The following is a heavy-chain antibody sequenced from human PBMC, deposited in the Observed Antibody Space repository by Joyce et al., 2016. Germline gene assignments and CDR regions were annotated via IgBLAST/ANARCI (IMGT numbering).Heavy chain of an antibody. CDR2: IRSKAYGGKT. J-gene: IGHJ4*02. Sequence: EVQLVESGGGLVKPGRSLRLSCTASGFTFGYYGVSWFRQAPGKGLEWVAFIRSKAYGGKTQYAASVKGRFPISRDDSKSIAYLQMNSLKTEDTAVYYCTREAGYSSGWYFYYFDYWGQGTLVTVSS. D-gene: IGHD6-19*01. V-gene: IGHV3-49*05. CDR3: TREAGYSSGWYFYYFDY. CDR1: GFTFGYYG.